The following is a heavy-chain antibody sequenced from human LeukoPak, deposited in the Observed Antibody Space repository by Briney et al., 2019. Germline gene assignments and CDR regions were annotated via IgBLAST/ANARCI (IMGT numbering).Heavy chain of an antibody. CDR2: ISSSSSYI. Sequence: PGGSLRLSCAASGFTFSNYWMHWVRQAPGKGLEWVSSISSSSSYIYYADSVKGRFTISRDNAKNSLCLQMNSLRAEDTAVYYCARGAAAATYFDYWGQGTLVTVSS. D-gene: IGHD6-13*01. V-gene: IGHV3-21*01. J-gene: IGHJ4*02. CDR3: ARGAAAATYFDY. CDR1: GFTFSNYW.